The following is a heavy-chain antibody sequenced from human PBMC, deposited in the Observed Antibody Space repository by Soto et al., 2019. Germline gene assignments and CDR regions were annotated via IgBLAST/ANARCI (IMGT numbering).Heavy chain of an antibody. D-gene: IGHD3-9*01. CDR2: IYYSGST. J-gene: IGHJ4*02. CDR3: ARERRDILTGYCLFDY. V-gene: IGHV4-31*03. CDR1: VGSISSGGYY. Sequence: SETLSLTCTVSVGSISSGGYYWSWIRQHPGKGLEWIGYIYYSGSTYYNPSLKSRVTISVDTSKNQFSLKLSSVTAADTAVYYCARERRDILTGYCLFDYWGQGTLVTVSS.